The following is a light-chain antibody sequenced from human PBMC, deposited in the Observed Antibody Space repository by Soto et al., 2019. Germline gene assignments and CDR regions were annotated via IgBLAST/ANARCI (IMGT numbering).Light chain of an antibody. CDR1: SANIGNNG. CDR2: YDD. V-gene: IGLV1-36*01. CDR3: AAWDDSLNAYV. J-gene: IGLJ1*01. Sequence: QSVLTQAPSVSEAPSHSVTISCSGSSANIGNNGVNWYQQLPGKAPKLLIYYDDLKPSGVSDRFSGSKSGTSASLAISGLQSEDEADYYCAAWDDSLNAYVFGIGTKVTVL.